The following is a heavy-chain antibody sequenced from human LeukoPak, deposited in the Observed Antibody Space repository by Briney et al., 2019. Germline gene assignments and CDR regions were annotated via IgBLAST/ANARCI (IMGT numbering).Heavy chain of an antibody. V-gene: IGHV1-18*01. J-gene: IGHJ3*02. CDR3: ARDHYDVLTGYAYNAFDI. D-gene: IGHD3-9*01. Sequence: ASVKVSCKASNYTFTSYGISWVRQAPGQGLEWMAWINAYNGDTNYAQRLQGRVTMTTDTSTSTAYMELRSLRSDDTAVYYCARDHYDVLTGYAYNAFDIWGQGTMVAVSS. CDR2: INAYNGDT. CDR1: NYTFTSYG.